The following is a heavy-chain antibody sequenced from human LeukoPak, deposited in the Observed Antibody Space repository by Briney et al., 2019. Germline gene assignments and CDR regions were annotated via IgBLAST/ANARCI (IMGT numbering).Heavy chain of an antibody. CDR3: AKDREILGDTTVTLDY. CDR1: GFTFSSYA. CDR2: ISGSGGST. D-gene: IGHD4-17*01. V-gene: IGHV3-23*01. J-gene: IGHJ4*02. Sequence: PGGSLRLSCSASGFTFSSYAMSWVRQAPGKGLEWVSAISGSGGSTYYADSVKGRFTISRDNSKNTLYLQMNSLRAEDTAVYYCAKDREILGDTTVTLDYWGQGTLVTVSS.